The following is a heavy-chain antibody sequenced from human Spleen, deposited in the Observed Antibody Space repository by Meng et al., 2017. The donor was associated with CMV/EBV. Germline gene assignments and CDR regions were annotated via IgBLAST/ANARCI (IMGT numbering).Heavy chain of an antibody. CDR3: ARGVWSRGLPVPPGY. D-gene: IGHD3-3*01. CDR2: IYYSGST. Sequence: QLQLHASGPGLVKPSETLSLTCTVSVGPISSSSYYWGWIRQPPGKGLEWIGSIYYSGSTYYNPSLKSRVTISVDTSKNQFSLKLSSVTAADTAVYYCARGVWSRGLPVPPGYWGQGTLVTVSS. J-gene: IGHJ4*02. CDR1: VGPISSSSYY. V-gene: IGHV4-39*07.